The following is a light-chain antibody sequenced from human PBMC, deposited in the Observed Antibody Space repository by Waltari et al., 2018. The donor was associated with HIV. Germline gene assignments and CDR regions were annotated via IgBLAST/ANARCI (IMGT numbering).Light chain of an antibody. CDR3: TSYEGKNNLG. V-gene: IGLV2-8*01. J-gene: IGLJ2*01. CDR2: EVN. CDR1: STDVPTHHS. Sequence: QSALTQPPSASGSPGQSVTISCPGPSTDVPTHHSVPWSQQHPGEAPKILIYEVNKRPSGVPDRFSGSKSGNTASLTVSGLQADDEADYYCTSYEGKNNLGFGGGTKLTVL.